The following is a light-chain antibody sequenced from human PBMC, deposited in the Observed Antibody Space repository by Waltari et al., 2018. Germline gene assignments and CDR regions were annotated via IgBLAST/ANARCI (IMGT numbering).Light chain of an antibody. CDR1: GSAAGASES. CDR2: DVT. Sequence: QSALTQPASVSGSPGQSITISCSGLGSAAGASESVSWHQHHPDKAPQVISYDVTHRPSGVSDRFSASKSANTASLTISRLQPEDEADYYCSSQTLDGLVLFGGGTRLTVL. V-gene: IGLV2-14*03. J-gene: IGLJ2*01. CDR3: SSQTLDGLVL.